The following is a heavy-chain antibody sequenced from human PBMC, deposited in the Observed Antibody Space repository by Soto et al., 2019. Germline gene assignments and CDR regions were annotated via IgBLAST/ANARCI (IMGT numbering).Heavy chain of an antibody. CDR2: ISSDGDIT. Sequence: GGSLRLSCSASGFTFSEYSMHWVRQAPGKGLQYVSTISSDGDITYYADSAKGRFTISRDNSKNTLHLQMNSLRPEDTAVYYCVKVSTFYDILTGYYSTNFFDPWGQGTLVTVSS. D-gene: IGHD3-9*01. CDR1: GFTFSEYS. J-gene: IGHJ5*02. V-gene: IGHV3-64D*06. CDR3: VKVSTFYDILTGYYSTNFFDP.